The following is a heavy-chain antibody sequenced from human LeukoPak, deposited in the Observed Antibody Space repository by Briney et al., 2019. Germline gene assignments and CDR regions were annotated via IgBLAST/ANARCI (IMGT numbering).Heavy chain of an antibody. Sequence: ASVKVSCKASGYTFTSYGIGWVRQAPGQGLEWMGWISAYNGNTNYAQKLQGRVTMTTDTSTSTAYMELRSLRSDDTAVYYCARGHYYDSSGFPFDYWGQGTLVTVSS. J-gene: IGHJ4*02. V-gene: IGHV1-18*01. D-gene: IGHD3-22*01. CDR1: GYTFTSYG. CDR2: ISAYNGNT. CDR3: ARGHYYDSSGFPFDY.